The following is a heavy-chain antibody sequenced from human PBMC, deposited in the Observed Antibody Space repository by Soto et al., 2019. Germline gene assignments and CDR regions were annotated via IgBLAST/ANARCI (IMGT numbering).Heavy chain of an antibody. D-gene: IGHD5-12*01. Sequence: EVQLVESGGGLVKPGGSLRLSCAASGFTFSSYSMNWVRQAPGKGLEWVSSISSSSSYIYYADSVKGRFTISRDNAKNSLYLQMNSLRAEDTAVYYCAREMVATSSYYYYGMDVWGQGTTVTVSS. V-gene: IGHV3-21*01. CDR1: GFTFSSYS. J-gene: IGHJ6*02. CDR3: AREMVATSSYYYYGMDV. CDR2: ISSSSSYI.